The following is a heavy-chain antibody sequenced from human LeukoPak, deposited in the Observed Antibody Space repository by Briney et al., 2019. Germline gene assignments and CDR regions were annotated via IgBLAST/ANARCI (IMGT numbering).Heavy chain of an antibody. CDR3: AREGTTYYYDSSGLDY. D-gene: IGHD3-22*01. CDR1: GGTFSSYA. Sequence: SVKVSCKASGGTFSSYAISWVRQAPGQGLEWMGGIIPIFGTANYAQKFQGRVTITADESMSTAYMELSSLRSEDTAMYYCAREGTTYYYDSSGLDYWGQGTLVTVSS. J-gene: IGHJ4*02. CDR2: IIPIFGTA. V-gene: IGHV1-69*13.